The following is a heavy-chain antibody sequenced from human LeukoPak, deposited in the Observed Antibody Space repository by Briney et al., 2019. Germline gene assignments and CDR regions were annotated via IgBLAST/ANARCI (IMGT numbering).Heavy chain of an antibody. CDR3: ARDKLVGATTSYYYMDV. D-gene: IGHD1-26*01. CDR2: IYTSGST. J-gene: IGHJ6*03. Sequence: SETLSLTCTVSGGSISSYYWSWIRQPAGKGLEWIGRIYTSGSTNYNPSLKSRVTVSVDTSKNQFSLKLSSVTAADTAVYYCARDKLVGATTSYYYMDVWGKGTTVTVSS. V-gene: IGHV4-4*07. CDR1: GGSISSYY.